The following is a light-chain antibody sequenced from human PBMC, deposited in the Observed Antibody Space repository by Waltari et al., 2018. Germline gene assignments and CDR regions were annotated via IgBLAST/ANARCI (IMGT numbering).Light chain of an antibody. J-gene: IGKJ4*01. CDR1: QNISNW. CDR2: RAS. V-gene: IGKV1-5*03. CDR3: QQYNSNSLT. Sequence: DIQMTQYPSTLSASVGDRVTITCRASQNISNWLAWYQQKPGKAPKLLIYRASGLDAGVPSRFSGSGSGTEFTLSISSLQPDDFATYSCQQYNSNSLTFGGGTTVEIK.